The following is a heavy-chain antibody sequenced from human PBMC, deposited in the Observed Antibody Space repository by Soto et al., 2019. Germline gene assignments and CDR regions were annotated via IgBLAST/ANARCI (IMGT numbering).Heavy chain of an antibody. D-gene: IGHD3-16*02. V-gene: IGHV1-3*01. CDR2: INVGNGRT. CDR3: ARAGYTSSWDYYFDY. Sequence: QVQLVQSGAEVKKPGASVKVSCKTSGYSFTSFALHWVRQAPGQRLEWMGWINVGNGRTIYSQKFQGRITITRERSASTGYLELSSLRFEDTAVYYCARAGYTSSWDYYFDYWGQGTLVTVSP. J-gene: IGHJ4*02. CDR1: GYSFTSFA.